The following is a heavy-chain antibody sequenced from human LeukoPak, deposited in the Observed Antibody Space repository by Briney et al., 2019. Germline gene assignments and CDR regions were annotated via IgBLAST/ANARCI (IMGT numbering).Heavy chain of an antibody. CDR1: GFTFSTYW. J-gene: IGHJ4*02. CDR2: MKPDGSEK. V-gene: IGHV3-7*04. CDR3: ARDLHPRYYLPDY. D-gene: IGHD1-26*01. Sequence: GGSLRLSCAASGFTFSTYWMSWVRQAPGKGPEWVANMKPDGSEKHYVDSVKGRFTISRDNSKDSLYLQMNSLRAEDTAVYYCARDLHPRYYLPDYWGQGTLVTVSS.